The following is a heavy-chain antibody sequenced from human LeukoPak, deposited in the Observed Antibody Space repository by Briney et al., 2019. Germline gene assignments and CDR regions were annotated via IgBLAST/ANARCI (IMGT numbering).Heavy chain of an antibody. CDR3: ASGLELVPRDY. J-gene: IGHJ4*02. Sequence: SQTLSLTCTVSGGSISSGSYYWSWIRQPAGKGLEWIGRIYTSGSTNYNPSLKSRVTISVDTSKNQFSLKLSSVTAADTAVYYCASGLELVPRDYWGQGTLVTVSS. D-gene: IGHD6-13*01. V-gene: IGHV4-61*02. CDR2: IYTSGST. CDR1: GGSISSGSYY.